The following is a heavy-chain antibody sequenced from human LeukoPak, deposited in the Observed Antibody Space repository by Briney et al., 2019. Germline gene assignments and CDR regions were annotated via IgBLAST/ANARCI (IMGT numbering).Heavy chain of an antibody. CDR1: GYTFTSYG. CDR2: ISAYNDNT. V-gene: IGHV1-18*01. Sequence: GASVKVSCKASGYTFTSYGISWVRQAPGQGLEWMGWISAYNDNTNYAQKLQGRVTMTTDTSTSTAYMELRSLRSDDTAVYYCARDEGDYDFWSGSGPVRYFDYWGQGTLVTVSS. D-gene: IGHD3-3*01. CDR3: ARDEGDYDFWSGSGPVRYFDY. J-gene: IGHJ4*02.